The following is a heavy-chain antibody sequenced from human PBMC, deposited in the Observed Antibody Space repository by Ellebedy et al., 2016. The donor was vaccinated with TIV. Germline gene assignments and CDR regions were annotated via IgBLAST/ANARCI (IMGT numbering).Heavy chain of an antibody. CDR1: GFTFSTYA. CDR2: ISYDGSYK. CDR3: ASIGTAIFGVANSDY. V-gene: IGHV3-30*04. D-gene: IGHD3-3*01. Sequence: PGGSLRLSCAASGFTFSTYAMYWVRQAPGKGLEWVAVISYDGSYKEYADSVKGRFTISRDNSKNTVYLQMNSLRAEDTALYFCASIGTAIFGVANSDYWGQGTLVTVSS. J-gene: IGHJ4*02.